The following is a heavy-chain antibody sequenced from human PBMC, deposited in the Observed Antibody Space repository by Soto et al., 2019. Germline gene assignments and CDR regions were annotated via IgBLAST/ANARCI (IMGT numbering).Heavy chain of an antibody. CDR3: ARRGSGHTFDY. D-gene: IGHD3-10*01. J-gene: IGHJ4*02. CDR1: GASISRGGVP. CDR2: LYSGST. Sequence: QLQLQESGPGLVKPSETLSLTCAFSGASISRGGVPWGWIRQPPGQGLEWIGSLYSGSTYYNPSLKSRVTISADTSKNQCSLTLSSVTAADTAVYYCARRGSGHTFDYWGQGTLVTVSS. V-gene: IGHV4-39*01.